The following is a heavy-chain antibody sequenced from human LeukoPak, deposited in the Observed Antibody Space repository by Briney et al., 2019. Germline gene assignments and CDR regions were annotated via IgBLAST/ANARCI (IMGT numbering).Heavy chain of an antibody. V-gene: IGHV4-30-4*08. CDR2: IYYSGST. CDR1: GGSISSGDYY. CDR3: ARASWGLRLGELSYYFDY. J-gene: IGHJ4*02. D-gene: IGHD3-16*02. Sequence: PSETLSLTCTVSGGSISSGDYYWSWIRQPPGKGLEWIGYIYYSGSTYYNPSLKSRVTISVDTSKNQFSLKLSSVTAADTAVYYCARASWGLRLGELSYYFDYWGQGTLVTVSS.